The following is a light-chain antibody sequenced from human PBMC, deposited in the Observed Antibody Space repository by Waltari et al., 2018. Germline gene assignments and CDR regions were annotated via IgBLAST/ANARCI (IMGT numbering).Light chain of an antibody. V-gene: IGKV3-20*01. CDR2: GKS. Sequence: IVLTQSPGTLALSPGERATLSCRTSQAINSNYVAWYQQKPGQAPRLLMYGKSNRATGTPDRFTGSGSGTDFTLTISRLEPEDFAVYYCQQYGSSPPLTFGQGTKVEIK. CDR1: QAINSNY. CDR3: QQYGSSPPLT. J-gene: IGKJ1*01.